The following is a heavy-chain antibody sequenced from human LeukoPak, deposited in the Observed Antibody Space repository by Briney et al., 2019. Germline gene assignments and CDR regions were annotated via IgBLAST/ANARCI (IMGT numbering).Heavy chain of an antibody. Sequence: SETLSLTCADYGGSFSGYCWIWIRQPPGKGLEWIGEINHIGRTNYNPSLKSRITVSVDKSKNQSSLKLTSMTAADTAIYYCVRGNWNYGSRSWGQGTLVTVSS. V-gene: IGHV4-34*01. CDR3: VRGNWNYGSRS. D-gene: IGHD1-7*01. CDR2: INHIGRT. J-gene: IGHJ4*02. CDR1: GGSFSGYC.